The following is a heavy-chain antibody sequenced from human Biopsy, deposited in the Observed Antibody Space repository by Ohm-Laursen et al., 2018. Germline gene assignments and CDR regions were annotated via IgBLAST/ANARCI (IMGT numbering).Heavy chain of an antibody. CDR2: ISTYNDDT. CDR3: ARDPGYDFWSGSDPFDI. J-gene: IGHJ3*02. D-gene: IGHD3-3*01. V-gene: IGHV1-18*04. Sequence: GSSVKVSCKPSGYTFTAYGISWVRQAPGQGLEWMGWISTYNDDTNTAQKFQGRVSMTTDTSTRTAYMELRSLRSGDTAIYFCARDPGYDFWSGSDPFDIWGQGTLVTVS. CDR1: GYTFTAYG.